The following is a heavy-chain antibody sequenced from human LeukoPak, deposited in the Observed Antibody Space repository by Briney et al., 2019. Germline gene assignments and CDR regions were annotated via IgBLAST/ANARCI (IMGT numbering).Heavy chain of an antibody. J-gene: IGHJ4*02. CDR1: GFTFSSYV. V-gene: IGHV3-30*04. D-gene: IGHD3-10*01. CDR3: AKGGPHYGSGSYYAFDY. Sequence: GGSLRLSCAASGFTFSSYVMHWVRQAPGKGLECVAAISYDGSNKYYADSVKGRFTVSRDNSKNTLYLQMNSLRAEDTAVYYCAKGGPHYGSGSYYAFDYWGQGTLVTVSS. CDR2: ISYDGSNK.